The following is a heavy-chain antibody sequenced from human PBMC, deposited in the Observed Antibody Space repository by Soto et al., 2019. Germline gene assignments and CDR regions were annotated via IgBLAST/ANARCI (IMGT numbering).Heavy chain of an antibody. D-gene: IGHD6-19*01. Sequence: SVKVSCKASGGTFSSYTISWVRQAPGQGLEWMGGIIPIFGTANYAQKLQGRVTMTTDTSTSTAYMELRSLRSDDTVVYYCARVGGWPYKPHFDYWGQGTLVTVSS. V-gene: IGHV1-69*05. CDR2: IIPIFGTA. J-gene: IGHJ4*02. CDR1: GGTFSSYT. CDR3: ARVGGWPYKPHFDY.